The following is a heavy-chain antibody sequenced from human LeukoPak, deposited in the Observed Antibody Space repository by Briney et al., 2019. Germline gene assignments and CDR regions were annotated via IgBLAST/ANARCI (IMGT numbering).Heavy chain of an antibody. J-gene: IGHJ6*02. CDR1: GFTFSSYS. CDR3: ARDTAYYYYGMDV. Sequence: GFLTLSCAASGFTFSSYSMNWVRQAPGKGLEWVSYISSSSSTIYYADSVKGRFTISGDNAKNSLYLQMNSLRAEDTAVYYCARDTAYYYYGMDVWGQGTTVTVSS. V-gene: IGHV3-48*04. CDR2: ISSSSSTI.